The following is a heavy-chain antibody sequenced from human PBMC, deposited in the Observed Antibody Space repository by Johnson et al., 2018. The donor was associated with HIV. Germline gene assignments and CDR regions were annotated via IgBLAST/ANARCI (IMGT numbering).Heavy chain of an antibody. CDR1: GFTVSSNY. V-gene: IGHV3-53*01. CDR2: SWNSGSI. Sequence: VQLVESGGGLIQPGGSLRLSCAASGFTVSSNYMSWVRQAPGKGLEWVSGISWNSGSIGYADSVKGRFTISRDNAKNSLYLQMNSLRVDDTAVYYCARVRLEEDIFEAFDMWGIGTMVTVSS. D-gene: IGHD2-15*01. J-gene: IGHJ3*02. CDR3: ARVRLEEDIFEAFDM.